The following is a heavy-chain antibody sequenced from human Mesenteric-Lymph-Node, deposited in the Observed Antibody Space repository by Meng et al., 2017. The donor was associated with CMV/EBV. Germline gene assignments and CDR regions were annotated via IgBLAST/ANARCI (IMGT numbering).Heavy chain of an antibody. V-gene: IGHV1-46*01. Sequence: CKASGYTFTSYYLHWVRQAPGQGLEWMRIINPSGGSTSYAQKFQGRVTMTRDTSTSTVYMELSSLRSEDTAVYYCARGFLEWFFDYWGQGTLVTVSS. CDR2: INPSGGST. CDR1: GYTFTSYY. CDR3: ARGFLEWFFDY. D-gene: IGHD3-3*01. J-gene: IGHJ4*02.